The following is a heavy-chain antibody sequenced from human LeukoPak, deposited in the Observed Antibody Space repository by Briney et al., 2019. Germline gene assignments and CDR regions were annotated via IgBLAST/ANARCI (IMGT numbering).Heavy chain of an antibody. J-gene: IGHJ3*01. CDR2: ISVSGDST. CDR1: EFTFSGYA. V-gene: IGHV3-23*01. CDR3: AKNRDSSSYYHDAFDF. D-gene: IGHD3-22*01. Sequence: PGGSLRLSCAASEFTFSGYAMSWVRQAPGQGLEWVSVISVSGDSTYYADSVKGRFTISRDNSKNTLYLQMNSLRAEDTAVYYCAKNRDSSSYYHDAFDFWGQGTMVTVST.